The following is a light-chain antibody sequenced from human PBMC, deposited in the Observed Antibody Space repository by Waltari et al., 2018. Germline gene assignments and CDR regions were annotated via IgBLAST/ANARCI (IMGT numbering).Light chain of an antibody. V-gene: IGLV2-8*01. CDR1: SSDVGGYNY. CDR3: SSYAGSNFYV. Sequence: QSALTQPPSASGSPGQSVTISCTGTSSDVGGYNYVSWYQQHPGKAPKLMIYEVSKGPSGVPDRFSGSTSGNTASLTVSGLQAEDEADYYCSSYAGSNFYVFGTGTKVTVL. J-gene: IGLJ1*01. CDR2: EVS.